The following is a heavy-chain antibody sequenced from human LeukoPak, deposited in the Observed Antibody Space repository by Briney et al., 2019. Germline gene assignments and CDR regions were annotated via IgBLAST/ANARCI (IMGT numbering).Heavy chain of an antibody. CDR3: AKYFASGSYYKLPH. V-gene: IGHV3-23*01. CDR1: GFTFSSYA. D-gene: IGHD3-10*01. Sequence: GGSLRLSCAASGFTFSSYAMSWVRQAPGKGLEWVSTISGSGAYTYYADSVKGRFTISRDKSKNTLYLQMNSLRAEDTAVYYCAKYFASGSYYKLPHWGQGTLVTVSS. CDR2: ISGSGAYT. J-gene: IGHJ1*01.